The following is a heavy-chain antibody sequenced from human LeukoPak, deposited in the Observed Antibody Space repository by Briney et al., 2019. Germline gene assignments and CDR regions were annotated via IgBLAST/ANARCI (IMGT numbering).Heavy chain of an antibody. Sequence: PSETLSLTCTVSGASMTTYYWSWIRQPPGKGLEWVAYIYSSGSTNYNPSLKSRLTISIDTSKKQFSLKMSSVTAADTALYYCARHPAARLISGAFDIWGQGTMVTVSS. D-gene: IGHD1-20*01. CDR2: IYSSGST. CDR1: GASMTTYY. J-gene: IGHJ3*02. V-gene: IGHV4-59*01. CDR3: ARHPAARLISGAFDI.